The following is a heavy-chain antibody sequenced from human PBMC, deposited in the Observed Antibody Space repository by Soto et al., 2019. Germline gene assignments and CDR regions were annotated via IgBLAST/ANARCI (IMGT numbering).Heavy chain of an antibody. J-gene: IGHJ5*02. D-gene: IGHD3-10*01. CDR2: INHSGST. V-gene: IGHV4-34*01. Sequence: PSETLSLTCAVYGGSFSGYYWSWIRQPPGKGLEWIGEINHSGSTNYNPSLKSRVTISVDTSKNQFSLKLSSVTAADTAVYYCARRSSYVITMVRGVIPLYNWFDPWGQGTLVTVYS. CDR1: GGSFSGYY. CDR3: ARRSSYVITMVRGVIPLYNWFDP.